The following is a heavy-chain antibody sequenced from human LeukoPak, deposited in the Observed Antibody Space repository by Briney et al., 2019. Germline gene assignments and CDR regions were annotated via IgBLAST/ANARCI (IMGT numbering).Heavy chain of an antibody. CDR2: INHSGST. V-gene: IGHV4-34*01. J-gene: IGHJ5*02. CDR1: GGSFSGYY. Sequence: PSETLSLTCAVYGGSFSGYYWSWIRQPPGKGLEWIGEINHSGSTNYNPSLKSRVTISVDTSKNQFSLKLSSVTAADTAVYYCARGVWFDHWGQGTLVTVSS. CDR3: ARGVWFDH.